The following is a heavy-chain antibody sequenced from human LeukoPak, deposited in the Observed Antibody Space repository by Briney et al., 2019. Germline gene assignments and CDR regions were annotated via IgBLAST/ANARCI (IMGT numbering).Heavy chain of an antibody. D-gene: IGHD2-2*01. Sequence: GGSLRLSCAASGFTFSSYWMHWVRQAPGQGLVRVSRINSDGSSTSYADSVKGRFTISRDNAKNTLYLQMNSLRAEDTAVYYCARRTVVGALDYWGQGTLVTVSS. V-gene: IGHV3-74*01. CDR3: ARRTVVGALDY. CDR2: INSDGSST. CDR1: GFTFSSYW. J-gene: IGHJ4*02.